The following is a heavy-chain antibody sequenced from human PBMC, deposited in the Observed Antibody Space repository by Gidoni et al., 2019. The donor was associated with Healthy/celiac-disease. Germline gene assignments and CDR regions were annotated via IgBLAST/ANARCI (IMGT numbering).Heavy chain of an antibody. CDR1: GGSISSGGYY. V-gene: IGHV4-31*03. CDR3: ARLNRLLTHAFDI. J-gene: IGHJ3*02. D-gene: IGHD3-10*01. Sequence: QVQLQESGPGLVKPSQTLSLTCTFSGGSISSGGYYWSWIRQHPGKGLEWIGYIYYSGSTYYNPSLKSRVTISVDTSKNQFSLKLSSVTAADTAVYYCARLNRLLTHAFDIWGQGTMVTVSS. CDR2: IYYSGST.